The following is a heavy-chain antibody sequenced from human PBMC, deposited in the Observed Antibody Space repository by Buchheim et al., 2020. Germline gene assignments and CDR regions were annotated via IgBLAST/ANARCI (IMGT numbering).Heavy chain of an antibody. Sequence: EVQLVESGGGLVQPGGSLRLSCAASGFTFSSYWMSWVRQAPGKGLEWVANIKQDGSEKYYVDSVKGRFTISRDNAKNSLYLQMNSLRAEDTAVYYCARDLYSSSIFVDYFDYWGQGTL. CDR2: IKQDGSEK. V-gene: IGHV3-7*03. D-gene: IGHD6-6*01. CDR1: GFTFSSYW. CDR3: ARDLYSSSIFVDYFDY. J-gene: IGHJ4*02.